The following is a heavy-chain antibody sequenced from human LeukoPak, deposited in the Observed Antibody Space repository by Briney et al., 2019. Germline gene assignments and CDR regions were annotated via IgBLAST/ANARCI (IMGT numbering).Heavy chain of an antibody. CDR3: AREGGIHCSGGSYYIDY. CDR1: GYTLTGYY. V-gene: IGHV1-2*02. CDR2: INPNSGGT. J-gene: IGHJ4*02. D-gene: IGHD2-15*01. Sequence: GASVKVSCKASGYTLTGYYMHWVRQAPGQGLEWMGWINPNSGGTNYAQKFQGRVTMTRDTSISTAYMELSRLRSDDTAVYYCAREGGIHCSGGSYYIDYWGQGTLVTVSS.